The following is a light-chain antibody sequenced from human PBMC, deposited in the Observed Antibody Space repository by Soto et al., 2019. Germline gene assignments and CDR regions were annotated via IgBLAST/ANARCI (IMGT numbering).Light chain of an antibody. CDR3: QQYATTPWT. V-gene: IGKV3-20*01. Sequence: IVLTQSPGTLSLSPGERASLSCRASQSVSGKNLAWYQQKPGQAPRLLIFGASNRATGIPDRFSGSGSGTAFTLTISRLEPEDFAVYCCQQYATTPWTFGQGTKVEIK. CDR1: QSVSGKN. CDR2: GAS. J-gene: IGKJ1*01.